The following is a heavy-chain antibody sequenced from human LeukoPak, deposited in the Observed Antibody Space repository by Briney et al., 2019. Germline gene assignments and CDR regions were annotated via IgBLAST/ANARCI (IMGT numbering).Heavy chain of an antibody. D-gene: IGHD3-10*01. J-gene: IGHJ6*04. CDR1: GFTFSSYE. Sequence: GGSLRLSCAASGFTFSSYEMNWVRQAPGKGREGDSYISSSGSTIYYADSVKGRFTISIDNAKTSLYLQMNSLRAEDTAVYYCARAMVRGVIIHYYYGMDVWGKGTTVTVSS. CDR3: ARAMVRGVIIHYYYGMDV. V-gene: IGHV3-48*03. CDR2: ISSSGSTI.